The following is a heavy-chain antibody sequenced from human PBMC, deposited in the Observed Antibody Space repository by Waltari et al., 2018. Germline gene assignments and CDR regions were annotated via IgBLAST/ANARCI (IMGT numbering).Heavy chain of an antibody. Sequence: QVQLVQSGAEVKKPGASVKVSCKASGYTFTGYYMHWVRQAPGQGLEWMGGINPNSGVTNYAQKFQGRVTMTRDTSISTAYMELSRLRSDDTAVYYCARGGIAVAGTSWYYYGMDVWGQGTTVTVSS. V-gene: IGHV1-2*02. CDR3: ARGGIAVAGTSWYYYGMDV. J-gene: IGHJ6*02. D-gene: IGHD6-19*01. CDR2: INPNSGVT. CDR1: GYTFTGYY.